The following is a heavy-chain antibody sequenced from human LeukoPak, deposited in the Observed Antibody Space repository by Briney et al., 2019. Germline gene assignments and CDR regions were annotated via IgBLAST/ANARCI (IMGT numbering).Heavy chain of an antibody. Sequence: ASVKVSCKASGYTFTGNYLHWVRLAPGQGLEWMGWIDPNSGGTNYAQKFQGRVTMTRDTSISTAYMELSWLRSDDAAVYYCARATGSGTYVYWGQGTQVTVSS. J-gene: IGHJ4*02. CDR3: ARATGSGTYVY. CDR1: GYTFTGNY. D-gene: IGHD3-10*01. CDR2: IDPNSGGT. V-gene: IGHV1-2*02.